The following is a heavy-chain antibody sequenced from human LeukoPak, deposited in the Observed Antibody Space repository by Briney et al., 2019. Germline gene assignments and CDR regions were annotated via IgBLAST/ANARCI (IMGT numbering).Heavy chain of an antibody. CDR3: AKRRATGVAGYIDY. CDR2: ISGSGGST. Sequence: GGSLRLSCAASGFTFSSYAMSWVRQAPGKGLEWVSAISGSGGSTYYADSMKGRFTISRDNSKNTPYLQMNSLRAEDTAVYYCAKRRATGVAGYIDYWGQGTLVTVSS. V-gene: IGHV3-23*01. CDR1: GFTFSSYA. J-gene: IGHJ4*02. D-gene: IGHD6-19*01.